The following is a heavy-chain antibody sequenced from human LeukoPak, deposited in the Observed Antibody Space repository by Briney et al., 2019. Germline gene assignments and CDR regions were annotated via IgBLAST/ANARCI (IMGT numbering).Heavy chain of an antibody. V-gene: IGHV3-23*01. Sequence: GGSLRLSCAASGFTFSNYVMSWVRQAPGKGLEWVSGISGSGGSTYYADSVKGRFTISRDNSKNTVYLQMNSLRAEDTAVYYCARFLRSYFDYWGQGTLVTVSS. CDR3: ARFLRSYFDY. J-gene: IGHJ4*02. CDR2: ISGSGGST. D-gene: IGHD1-14*01. CDR1: GFTFSNYV.